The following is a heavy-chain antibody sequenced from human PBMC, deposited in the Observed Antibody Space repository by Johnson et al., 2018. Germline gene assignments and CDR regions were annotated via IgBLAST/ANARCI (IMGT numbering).Heavy chain of an antibody. CDR2: ISHSGST. D-gene: IGHD6-19*01. J-gene: IGHJ1*01. Sequence: QVQLQQWGAGLLKPSETLSLTCAVYGGSFSGYYWSWIRQPPGKGLEWIGEISHSGSTNYNPSLKSRVNISVDTSNNQVSLKLSSVTAADTAVYYCARDFKGDSSDWSLVFQHWGQGTLVTVSS. CDR1: GGSFSGYY. CDR3: ARDFKGDSSDWSLVFQH. V-gene: IGHV4-34*01.